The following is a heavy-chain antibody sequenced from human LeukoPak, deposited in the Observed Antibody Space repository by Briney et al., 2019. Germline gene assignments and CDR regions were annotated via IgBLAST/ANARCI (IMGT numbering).Heavy chain of an antibody. D-gene: IGHD5-18*01. J-gene: IGHJ4*02. Sequence: GGSLRLSCAASGFTFSSYSMNWVRQAPGKGLEWVSSISSSSSSIYYADSVKGRFTISRDNAKNSLYLQMNSLRAEDTAVYYCARASGDIVETATMGSYWGQGSLVTVSS. CDR3: ARASGDIVETATMGSY. V-gene: IGHV3-21*01. CDR2: ISSSSSSI. CDR1: GFTFSSYS.